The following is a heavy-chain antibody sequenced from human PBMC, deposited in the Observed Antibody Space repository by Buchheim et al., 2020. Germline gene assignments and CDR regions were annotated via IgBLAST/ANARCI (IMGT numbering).Heavy chain of an antibody. J-gene: IGHJ5*02. D-gene: IGHD6-6*01. V-gene: IGHV3-30*03. CDR3: ARDRGVAARPRGWFDP. CDR1: GFTFSSYG. Sequence: QVQLVESGGGVVQPGRSLRLSCAASGFTFSSYGMHWVRQAPGKGLEWVAVISYDGSNKYYADSVKGRFTISRDNSKNTLYLQMNSLGAEDTAVYYCARDRGVAARPRGWFDPWGQGTL. CDR2: ISYDGSNK.